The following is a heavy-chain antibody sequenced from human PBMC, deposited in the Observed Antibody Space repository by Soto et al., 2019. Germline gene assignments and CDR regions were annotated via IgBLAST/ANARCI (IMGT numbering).Heavy chain of an antibody. Sequence: SETLSLTCAVSGGSISSSNWWSWVRQPPGKGLEWIGEIYHSGSTNYNPSLKSRVNISVDKSKNQFSLKLSSVTAADTAVYYCASVRGGYYSAMDVWGQGTTVTVSS. D-gene: IGHD3-10*02. V-gene: IGHV4-4*02. CDR2: IYHSGST. CDR3: ASVRGGYYSAMDV. CDR1: GGSISSSNW. J-gene: IGHJ6*02.